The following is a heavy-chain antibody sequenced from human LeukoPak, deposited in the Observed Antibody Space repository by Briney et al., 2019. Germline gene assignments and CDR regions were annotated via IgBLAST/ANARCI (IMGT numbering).Heavy chain of an antibody. CDR3: AKSPIAVAGTNYFDY. D-gene: IGHD6-19*01. CDR2: ISGSGGST. Sequence: PGGSLRLSCAASGLTFSSYAMSWVRQAPGKGLEWVSAISGSGGSTYYADSAKGRFTISRDNSKNTLYLQMNSLRAEDTAVYYCAKSPIAVAGTNYFDYWGQGTLVTVSS. J-gene: IGHJ4*02. V-gene: IGHV3-23*01. CDR1: GLTFSSYA.